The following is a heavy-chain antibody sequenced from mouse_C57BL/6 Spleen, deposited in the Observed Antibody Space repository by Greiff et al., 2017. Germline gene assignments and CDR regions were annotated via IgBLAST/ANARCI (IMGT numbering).Heavy chain of an antibody. J-gene: IGHJ3*01. CDR2: IDPENGYT. CDR1: GFNIKDDY. CDR3: TEDYGAY. Sequence: VQLKESGAELVRPGASVKLSCTASGFNIKDDYMHWVKQRPEQGLESIGWIDPENGYTEYASKFQGKATITADTSSNTAYRQLSSLTSEDTAVYYCTEDYGAYWGQGSLGTVSA. V-gene: IGHV14-4*01. D-gene: IGHD2-4*01.